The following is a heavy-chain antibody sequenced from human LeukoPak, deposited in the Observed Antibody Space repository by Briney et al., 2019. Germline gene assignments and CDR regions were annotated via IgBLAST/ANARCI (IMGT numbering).Heavy chain of an antibody. Sequence: SETLSLXCTVSGGSISSSSYYWGWISQPPGKGQEWIGSFYYSGSTYYNPSLKSRVTISVDTSKNQFSLKLSSVTAADTAVYYCARFGGTYYGDFDYWGQGTLVTVSS. J-gene: IGHJ4*02. CDR3: ARFGGTYYGDFDY. CDR2: FYYSGST. D-gene: IGHD1-26*01. V-gene: IGHV4-39*01. CDR1: GGSISSSSYY.